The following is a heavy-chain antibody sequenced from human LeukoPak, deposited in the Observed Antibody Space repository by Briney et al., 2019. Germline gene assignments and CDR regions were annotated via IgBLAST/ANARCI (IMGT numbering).Heavy chain of an antibody. CDR2: ISGSGGFT. V-gene: IGHV3-23*01. CDR1: GFTFSTYG. D-gene: IGHD2-2*01. Sequence: PGRSLRLSCPASGFTFSTYGMSWVRQAPGKGLEWVSAISGSGGFTYYADSVKGRFTISRDNSKHTLYLQMNSLRAENTAVYYCAKDLFACSSTSCYSQSHWGQGTLVTVSS. J-gene: IGHJ4*02. CDR3: AKDLFACSSTSCYSQSH.